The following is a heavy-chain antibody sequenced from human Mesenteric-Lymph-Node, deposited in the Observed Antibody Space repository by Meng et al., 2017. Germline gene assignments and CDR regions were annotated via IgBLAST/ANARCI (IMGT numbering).Heavy chain of an antibody. CDR1: GFNFSSSA. CDR3: AKGRGTFVSIYDN. J-gene: IGHJ4*02. CDR2: IGTSGRA. Sequence: GESLKISCAVSGFNFSSSAMAWVRQAPGKGLEWVSAIGTSGRAYYAESVKGRFTIFRENSKSTLLLQINNLRVGDTAVYYCAKGRGTFVSIYDNWGPGRLVTVSS. D-gene: IGHD2/OR15-2a*01. V-gene: IGHV3-23*01.